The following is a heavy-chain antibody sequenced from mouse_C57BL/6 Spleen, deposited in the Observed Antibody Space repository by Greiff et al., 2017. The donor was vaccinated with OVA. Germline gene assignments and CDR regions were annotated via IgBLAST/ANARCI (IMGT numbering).Heavy chain of an antibody. V-gene: IGHV1-74*01. CDR2: IHPSDSDT. Sequence: QVQLKQPGAELVKPGASVKVSCKASGYTFTSYWMHWVKQRPGQGLEWIGRIHPSDSDTNYNQKFKGKATLTVDKSSSTAYMQLSSLTSEDSAVYYCAISYGNYHLYYFDYWGQGTTLTVSS. D-gene: IGHD2-1*01. J-gene: IGHJ2*01. CDR3: AISYGNYHLYYFDY. CDR1: GYTFTSYW.